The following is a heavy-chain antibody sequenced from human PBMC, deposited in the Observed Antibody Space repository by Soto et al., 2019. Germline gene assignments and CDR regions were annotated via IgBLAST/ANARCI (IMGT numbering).Heavy chain of an antibody. CDR2: IYYSGST. J-gene: IGHJ4*02. D-gene: IGHD6-13*01. Sequence: TSETLSLTCTVSGGSISSSSYYWGWIRQPPGKGLEWIGSIYYSGSTYYNPSLKSRVTISVDTSKNQFSLKLSSVTAADTAVYYCARHLEQQLVYFDYWGQGTLVTVSS. V-gene: IGHV4-39*01. CDR3: ARHLEQQLVYFDY. CDR1: GGSISSSSYY.